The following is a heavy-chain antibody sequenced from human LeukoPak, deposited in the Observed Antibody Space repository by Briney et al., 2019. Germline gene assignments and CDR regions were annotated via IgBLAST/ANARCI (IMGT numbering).Heavy chain of an antibody. Sequence: GGSLRLSCVASGFTFSSFGMNWVRQAPGKGLEWVSYIGSGSSAIHYADSVKGRFTIFRDNAKNSLYLEMNSLRAEDTAVYYCARDVRNTAMVTLYWGQGTLVTVSS. D-gene: IGHD5-18*01. CDR1: GFTFSSFG. J-gene: IGHJ4*02. CDR2: IGSGSSAI. CDR3: ARDVRNTAMVTLY. V-gene: IGHV3-48*01.